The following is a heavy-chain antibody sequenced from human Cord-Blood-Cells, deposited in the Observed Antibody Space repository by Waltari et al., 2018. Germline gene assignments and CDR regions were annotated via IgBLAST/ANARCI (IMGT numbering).Heavy chain of an antibody. CDR2: IYHSGST. CDR1: GGSISSSNW. V-gene: IGHV4-4*02. D-gene: IGHD1-1*01. Sequence: QVQLQESGPGLVKPSGTLSLTCAVSGGSISSSNWWSWVRQPPGEGLEWIGEIYHSGSTNYTPSLNSRVNIAVDKSKNQFSLKLSSVTDADTAVYYCARDYRGRTGTDYWGQGTLVTVSS. CDR3: ARDYRGRTGTDY. J-gene: IGHJ4*02.